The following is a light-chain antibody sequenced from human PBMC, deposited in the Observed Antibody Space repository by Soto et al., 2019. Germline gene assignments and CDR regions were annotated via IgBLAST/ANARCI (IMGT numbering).Light chain of an antibody. CDR2: GAS. CDR3: QQDSSWPLT. J-gene: IGKJ4*01. CDR1: QSVSSSY. Sequence: EIVLTQSPGTLSLSPRERATLSCRASQSVSSSYLAWYQQKPGQAPRLLIYGASSRATGIPDRFSGSGSGTDFTLTISRLEPEDFGVYYCQQDSSWPLTFGGGTKVDIK. V-gene: IGKV3-20*01.